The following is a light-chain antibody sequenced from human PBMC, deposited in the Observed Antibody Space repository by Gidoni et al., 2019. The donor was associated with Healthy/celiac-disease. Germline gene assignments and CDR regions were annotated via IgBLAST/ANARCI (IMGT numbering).Light chain of an antibody. J-gene: IGKJ1*01. Sequence: EVVLAQCSRTLPLSPGERATLSCRARQSVSISYLASYQQKPGQAPRLLIYGASSRATGIPERFSGSGVGTEFTLTLIRLEPEDFAVQYCKQYGRSPWTFGQGTKVEIK. CDR2: GAS. V-gene: IGKV3-20*01. CDR3: KQYGRSPWT. CDR1: QSVSISY.